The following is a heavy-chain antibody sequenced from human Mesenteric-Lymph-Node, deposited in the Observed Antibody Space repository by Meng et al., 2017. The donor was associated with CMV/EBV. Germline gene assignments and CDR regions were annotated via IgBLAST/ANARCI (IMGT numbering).Heavy chain of an antibody. Sequence: ASVKVSCKASGYTFSNNYIHWMRQAPGQGLEWMGIVNPSGGSATYARKFQGRVSMTRDTSTSTVYMELRSLRSEDTAVYYCARVEGGRPLPYGVVIGGWFDPWGKGTLVTVSS. CDR2: VNPSGGSA. CDR3: ARVEGGRPLPYGVVIGGWFDP. D-gene: IGHD3-3*01. J-gene: IGHJ5*02. CDR1: GYTFSNNY. V-gene: IGHV1-46*01.